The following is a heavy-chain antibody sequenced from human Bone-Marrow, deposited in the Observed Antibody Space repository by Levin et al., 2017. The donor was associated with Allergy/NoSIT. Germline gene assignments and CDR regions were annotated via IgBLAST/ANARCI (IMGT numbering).Heavy chain of an antibody. CDR1: GFTFSSYG. J-gene: IGHJ6*02. Sequence: PGGSLRLSCAASGFTFSSYGMHWVRQAPGKGLEWVAVISYDGSNKYYADSVKGRFTISRDNSKNTLYLQMNSLRAEDTAVYYCAKDYCSSTSRVLGSYYYGMDVWGQGTTVTVSS. CDR3: AKDYCSSTSRVLGSYYYGMDV. D-gene: IGHD2-2*01. CDR2: ISYDGSNK. V-gene: IGHV3-30*18.